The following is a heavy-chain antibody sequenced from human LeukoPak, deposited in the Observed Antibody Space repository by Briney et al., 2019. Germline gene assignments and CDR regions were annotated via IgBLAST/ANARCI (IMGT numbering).Heavy chain of an antibody. V-gene: IGHV4-39*01. J-gene: IGHJ4*02. Sequence: SETLSLTCTVSGGSISSSSYYWGWIRQPPGKGLEWIGSIYYSRSTYYNPSLKSRVTISVDTSKNQFSLKLSSVTAADTAVYYCARIGYSSGWPQIDYWGQGTLVTVSS. CDR2: IYYSRST. CDR1: GGSISSSSYY. CDR3: ARIGYSSGWPQIDY. D-gene: IGHD6-19*01.